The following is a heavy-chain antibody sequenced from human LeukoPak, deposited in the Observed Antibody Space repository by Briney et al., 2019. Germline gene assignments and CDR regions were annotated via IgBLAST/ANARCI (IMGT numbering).Heavy chain of an antibody. D-gene: IGHD3-10*01. CDR2: ISSSSRTI. J-gene: IGHJ4*02. CDR1: GFTFSKYS. V-gene: IGHV3-48*01. Sequence: PGGSLSLPCAASGFTFSKYSMNWVRQAPGKGLEWVSYISSSSRTIYYADSVKGRFTISRDNAKNSLYLQMNSLRAEDTAVYYCARDSLYYGSGSYEDYWGQGTLVTVSS. CDR3: ARDSLYYGSGSYEDY.